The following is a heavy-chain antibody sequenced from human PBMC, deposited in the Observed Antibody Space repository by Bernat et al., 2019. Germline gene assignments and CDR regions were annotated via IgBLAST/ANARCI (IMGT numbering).Heavy chain of an antibody. V-gene: IGHV3-33*01. D-gene: IGHD3-10*01. CDR2: IWYDGSNR. J-gene: IGHJ6*03. Sequence: QVQLVESGGGVVQPGRSLRLSCAASGFTFSSYGMHWVRQAPGKGLGWVAVIWYDGSNRYSADSVKGRFTISRDNSKNTLYLQMNSLRAEDTAVYYCAREGVPSDYYYYYMDVWGKGTTVTVSS. CDR1: GFTFSSYG. CDR3: AREGVPSDYYYYYMDV.